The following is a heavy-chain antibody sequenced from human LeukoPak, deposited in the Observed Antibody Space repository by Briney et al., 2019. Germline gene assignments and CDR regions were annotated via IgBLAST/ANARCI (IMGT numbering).Heavy chain of an antibody. CDR3: AKDPRGYSYGPGAFDI. J-gene: IGHJ3*02. Sequence: PGGSLRLSCAASGFTFSSYWMSWVRQAPGKGLEWVAFIRYDGSNKYYADSVKGRFTISRDNSKNTLYLQMNSLRAEDTAVYYCAKDPRGYSYGPGAFDIWGQGTMVTVSS. V-gene: IGHV3-30*02. CDR2: IRYDGSNK. D-gene: IGHD5-18*01. CDR1: GFTFSSYW.